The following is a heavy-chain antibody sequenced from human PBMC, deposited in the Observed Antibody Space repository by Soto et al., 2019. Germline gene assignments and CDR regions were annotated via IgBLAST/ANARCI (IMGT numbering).Heavy chain of an antibody. CDR1: GFTFSNYA. CDR2: ISGGGDGT. Sequence: EVQLLESGGGLVQPGGSLRLSCAASGFTFSNYAMTWVRQAPGKGLEWVSTISGGGDGTFYADSVKGRFTISRDNSRKTVYLQMNSLRAEDKAVYYCAKKGLGSLTTYCNSGDCHYAFDIWGQGTMVTVSS. D-gene: IGHD2-21*02. J-gene: IGHJ3*02. CDR3: AKKGLGSLTTYCNSGDCHYAFDI. V-gene: IGHV3-23*01.